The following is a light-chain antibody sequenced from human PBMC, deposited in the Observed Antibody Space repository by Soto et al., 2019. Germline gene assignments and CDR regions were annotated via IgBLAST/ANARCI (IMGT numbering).Light chain of an antibody. V-gene: IGLV4-69*01. CDR2: LNSDGSH. Sequence: QLVLTQSPSASASLGASVKLTCTLNSGHSSYAIAWHQQQPEKGPRYLMKLNSDGSHSKGDGIPDRFSGCSSGAERYLTISSLQSEDEADYYCQTWGTGILVFGGGTKVTVL. CDR3: QTWGTGILV. J-gene: IGLJ2*01. CDR1: SGHSSYA.